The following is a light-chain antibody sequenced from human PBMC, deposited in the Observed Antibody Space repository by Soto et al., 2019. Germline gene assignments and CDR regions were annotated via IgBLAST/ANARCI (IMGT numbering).Light chain of an antibody. CDR2: GAS. CDR1: QSISNN. CDR3: QQYNSWWT. J-gene: IGKJ1*01. Sequence: EIVMTQSPATLSVSPGERATLSCRATQSISNNLAWYHQRPGQAPRLLIYGASTRATGIPARFSGSGSGAEFTLTISSLQSEDFAVYYCQQYNSWWTFGQGTRVEIK. V-gene: IGKV3-15*01.